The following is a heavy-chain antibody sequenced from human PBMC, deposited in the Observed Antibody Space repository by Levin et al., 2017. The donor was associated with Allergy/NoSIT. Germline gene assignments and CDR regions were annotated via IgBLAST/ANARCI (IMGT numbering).Heavy chain of an antibody. Sequence: PGGSLRLSCAASGFTFSSYSMNWVRQAPGKGLEWVSSISSSSSYIYYADSVKGRFTISRDNAKNSLYLQMNSLRAEDTAVYYCARIGIAVAGTHDAFDIWGQGTMVTVSS. D-gene: IGHD6-19*01. CDR3: ARIGIAVAGTHDAFDI. CDR1: GFTFSSYS. V-gene: IGHV3-21*01. CDR2: ISSSSSYI. J-gene: IGHJ3*02.